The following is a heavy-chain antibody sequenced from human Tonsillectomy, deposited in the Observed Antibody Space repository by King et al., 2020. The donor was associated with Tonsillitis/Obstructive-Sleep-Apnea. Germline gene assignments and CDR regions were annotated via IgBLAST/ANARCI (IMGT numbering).Heavy chain of an antibody. V-gene: IGHV4-59*08. J-gene: IGHJ4*02. Sequence: VQLVESGPGLVKPSETLSLTCIVSGGPISSYYWSWIRQPPGKGLEWIGYIYYSGSTSYNPSLKSRFTISIDTSKNQFSLNLSSVTAADTAVYYCARGGGAKNDYWGQGTLVTVSS. D-gene: IGHD3-16*01. CDR1: GGPISSYY. CDR2: IYYSGST. CDR3: ARGGGAKNDY.